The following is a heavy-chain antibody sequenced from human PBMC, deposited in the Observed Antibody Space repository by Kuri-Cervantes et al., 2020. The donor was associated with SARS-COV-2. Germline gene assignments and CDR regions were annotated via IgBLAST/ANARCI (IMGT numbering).Heavy chain of an antibody. V-gene: IGHV3-7*01. CDR3: ARAGKLQRQGGGTGAFDI. D-gene: IGHD4-11*01. CDR2: IKQDGSEK. CDR1: GFTFSSYW. Sequence: ETLSLTCAASGFTFSSYWMSWVRQAPGKGLEWVANIKQDGSEKYYVDSVKGRFTISRDNAKNSLYLQMNSLRAEDTAVYYCARAGKLQRQGGGTGAFDIWGQGTMVTVSS. J-gene: IGHJ3*02.